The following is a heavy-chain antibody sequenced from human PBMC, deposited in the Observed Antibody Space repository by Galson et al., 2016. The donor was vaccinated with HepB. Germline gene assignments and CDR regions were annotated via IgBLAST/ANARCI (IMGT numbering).Heavy chain of an antibody. Sequence: SLRLSCAASGFALGAYVMQWVRQVPGKSLEWVSRINQHGTDITYADSVKGRFTFSRDIARNTVFLQMNSLRAEDTALYFCARDNDYKIDYWGQGTLVTVSS. CDR2: INQHGTDI. D-gene: IGHD4-11*01. CDR1: GFALGAYV. V-gene: IGHV3-74*01. J-gene: IGHJ4*02. CDR3: ARDNDYKIDY.